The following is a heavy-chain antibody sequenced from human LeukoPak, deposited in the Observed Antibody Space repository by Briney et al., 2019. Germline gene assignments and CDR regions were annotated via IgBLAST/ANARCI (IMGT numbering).Heavy chain of an antibody. CDR1: GFSVSNNY. D-gene: IGHD6-19*01. Sequence: GGSLRLSCAASGFSVSNNYMSWVRQAPGKGLEWVSGISGSGGSTFYADSVKGRFTISRDNSKNTLYVEINSLRAEDTALYYCAKHEALIAVAGLDYWGQGTLVTVSS. J-gene: IGHJ4*02. V-gene: IGHV3-23*01. CDR3: AKHEALIAVAGLDY. CDR2: ISGSGGST.